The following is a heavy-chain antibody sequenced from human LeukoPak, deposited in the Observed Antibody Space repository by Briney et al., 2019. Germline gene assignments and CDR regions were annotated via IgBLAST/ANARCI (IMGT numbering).Heavy chain of an antibody. CDR1: GFTFDDYA. CDR2: ISWNSGSI. V-gene: IGHV3-9*01. CDR3: AKELSDGSGSYYPSDY. D-gene: IGHD3-10*01. Sequence: GGSLRLSCAASGFTFDDYAMHWVRHAPGKGLEWVSGISWNSGSIGYADSVKGRFTISRDNAKNSLYLQMNSLRAEDTALYYCAKELSDGSGSYYPSDYWGQGTLVTVSS. J-gene: IGHJ4*02.